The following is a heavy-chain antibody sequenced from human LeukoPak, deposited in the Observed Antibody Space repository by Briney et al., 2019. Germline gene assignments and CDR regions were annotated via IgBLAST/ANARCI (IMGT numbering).Heavy chain of an antibody. V-gene: IGHV1-69*05. CDR1: RGTFSSYA. J-gene: IGHJ4*02. D-gene: IGHD3-10*01. Sequence: SVKVSCKASRGTFSSYAISSVRQAPGQGLEWMGGIIPIFGTANYAQKFQGRVTITTAGSTSTAYMELSSLRSEDTAVYYCARDRGYYDGSGSYTNWGQGTLVTVSS. CDR3: ARDRGYYDGSGSYTN. CDR2: IIPIFGTA.